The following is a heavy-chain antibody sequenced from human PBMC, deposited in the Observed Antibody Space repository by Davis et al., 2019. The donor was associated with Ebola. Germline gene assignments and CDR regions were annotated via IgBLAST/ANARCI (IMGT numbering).Heavy chain of an antibody. CDR1: GYTFTSYG. CDR3: ARDNFWSGYHHYGMDV. Sequence: ASVKVSCKASGYTFTSYGISWVRQAPGQGLEWMGWISAYNGNTNYAQKLQGRVTMTTDTSTSTAYMELRGLRSDDTAVYYCARDNFWSGYHHYGMDVWGKGTTVTVSS. J-gene: IGHJ6*04. D-gene: IGHD3-3*01. CDR2: ISAYNGNT. V-gene: IGHV1-18*01.